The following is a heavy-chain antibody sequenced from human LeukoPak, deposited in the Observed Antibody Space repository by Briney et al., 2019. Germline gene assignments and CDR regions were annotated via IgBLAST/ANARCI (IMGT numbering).Heavy chain of an antibody. CDR1: RFIFSSYG. Sequence: GGSLRLSCAASRFIFSSYGMHWVRQAPGKGLEWVSFISYDGSDKYYADSVKGRFTISRDNSKNTMYLQMNSLRAEDTALYYCARDRSGSYPNWFDPWGQGTLVTVSS. J-gene: IGHJ5*02. CDR2: ISYDGSDK. D-gene: IGHD3-10*01. V-gene: IGHV3-30*03. CDR3: ARDRSGSYPNWFDP.